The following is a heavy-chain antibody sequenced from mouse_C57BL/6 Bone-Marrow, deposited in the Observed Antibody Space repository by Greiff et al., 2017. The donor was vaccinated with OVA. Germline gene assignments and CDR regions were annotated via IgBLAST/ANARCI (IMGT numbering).Heavy chain of an antibody. V-gene: IGHV5-4*03. J-gene: IGHJ3*01. CDR2: ISDGGSYT. CDR1: GFTFSSYA. CDR3: ARPLAY. Sequence: EVMLVESGGGLVKPGGSLKLSCAASGFTFSSYAMSWVRQTPEKRLEWVATISDGGSYTYYPDNVKGRFTISRDNAKNNLYLQMSHLKSEDTAMYYCARPLAYWGQGTLVTVSA.